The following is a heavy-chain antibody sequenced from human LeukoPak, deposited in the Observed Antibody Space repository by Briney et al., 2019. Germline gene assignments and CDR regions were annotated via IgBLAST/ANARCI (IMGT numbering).Heavy chain of an antibody. J-gene: IGHJ5*02. CDR1: GGTFSSYA. CDR2: IIPNFGIA. V-gene: IGHV1-69*04. CDR3: ARAKPYSSSPHAWFDP. D-gene: IGHD6-13*01. Sequence: SVKVSCKASGGTFSSYAISWVRQAPGQGLEWMARIIPNFGIANYAQTLQGRFTITGDKSTSTAYMELSSLRSEDTAEYYCARAKPYSSSPHAWFDPWGQGTLVTVSS.